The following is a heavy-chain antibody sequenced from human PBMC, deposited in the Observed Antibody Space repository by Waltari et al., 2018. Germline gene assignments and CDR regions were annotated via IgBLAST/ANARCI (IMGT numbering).Heavy chain of an antibody. J-gene: IGHJ6*02. D-gene: IGHD4-17*01. V-gene: IGHV1-69*01. CDR1: GGTFSSYA. CDR2: IIPIFGTA. CDR3: ARGSGDYSLGYYYYYGMDV. Sequence: QVQLVQSGAEGKKPGSSGTVSCKASGGTFSSYAISWVRPAPVQGLEWMGGIIPIFGTANYAQKFQGRVTITADESTSTAYMELSSLRSEDTAVYYCARGSGDYSLGYYYYYGMDVWGQGTTVTVSS.